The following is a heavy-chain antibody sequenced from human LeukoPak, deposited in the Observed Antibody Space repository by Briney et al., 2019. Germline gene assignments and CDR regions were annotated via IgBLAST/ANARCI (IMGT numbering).Heavy chain of an antibody. CDR3: ARHRYSYGYYSNAFDI. CDR1: GGSISSYY. J-gene: IGHJ3*02. V-gene: IGHV4-59*08. Sequence: SETLSLTCTVSGGSISSYYRSWIRQPPGKGLEWIGYIYYSGSTNYNPSPKSRVTISVDTSKNQFSLKLSSVTAADTAVYYCARHRYSYGYYSNAFDIWGQGTMVTVSS. CDR2: IYYSGST. D-gene: IGHD5-18*01.